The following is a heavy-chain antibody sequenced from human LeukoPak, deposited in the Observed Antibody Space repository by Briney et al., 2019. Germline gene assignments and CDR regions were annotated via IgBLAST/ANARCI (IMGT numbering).Heavy chain of an antibody. Sequence: GASVKVSCKASGYTFTSYYMHWVRQAPGQGPEWMGIINPSGGSTSYAQKFQGRVTMTRDMSTSTVYMELSSLRSEDTAVYYCARSDRDIVATNWGQGTLVTVSS. D-gene: IGHD5-12*01. CDR1: GYTFTSYY. V-gene: IGHV1-46*01. CDR3: ARSDRDIVATN. CDR2: INPSGGST. J-gene: IGHJ4*02.